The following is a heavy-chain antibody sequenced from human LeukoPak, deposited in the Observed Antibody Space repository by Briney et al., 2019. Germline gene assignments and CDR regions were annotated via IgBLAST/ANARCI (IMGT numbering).Heavy chain of an antibody. CDR3: AKDSGYSYGWILDY. Sequence: GGSLRLSCAASGFTFSSYAMSWVRQAPGKGLEWVSGISGRGGSTYYADSVKGRFTISRDNSKNALYLQMNSLRAEDTALYYCAKDSGYSYGWILDYWGQGTLVTVCS. CDR2: ISGRGGST. CDR1: GFTFSSYA. D-gene: IGHD5-18*01. V-gene: IGHV3-23*01. J-gene: IGHJ4*02.